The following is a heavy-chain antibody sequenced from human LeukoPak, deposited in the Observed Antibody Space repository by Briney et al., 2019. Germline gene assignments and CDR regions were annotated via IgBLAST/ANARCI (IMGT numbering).Heavy chain of an antibody. V-gene: IGHV3-48*01. CDR1: GFAVNTYD. D-gene: IGHD5/OR15-5a*01. CDR2: FGISGTI. Sequence: GGSLRLSCAASGFAVNTYDMHWVRQAPGEGPQWIAYFGISGTIYYADSVRGRFTISRDSAENSLYLQMNGLRVDDTAIYYCAGYGVYPYWGQGTPVTVSS. CDR3: AGYGVYPY. J-gene: IGHJ4*02.